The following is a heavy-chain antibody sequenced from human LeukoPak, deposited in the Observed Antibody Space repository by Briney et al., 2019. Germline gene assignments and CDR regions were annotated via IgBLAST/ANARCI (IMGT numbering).Heavy chain of an antibody. Sequence: PGGSLRLSCAASGFTVSSNDMSWVRQAPGKGLEWVSAIYRGGNPYYADSVKGRFTISRGDSNNTLYLQMNSLRAGDTAVYYCARDTRLMYYFDFWGQGALVTVSS. CDR3: ARDTRLMYYFDF. D-gene: IGHD2-2*01. CDR1: GFTVSSND. V-gene: IGHV3-53*01. CDR2: IYRGGNP. J-gene: IGHJ4*02.